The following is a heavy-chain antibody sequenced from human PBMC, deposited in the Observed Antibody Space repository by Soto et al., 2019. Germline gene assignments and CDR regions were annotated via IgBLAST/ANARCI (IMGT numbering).Heavy chain of an antibody. V-gene: IGHV4-59*01. CDR1: GGSISTYY. CDR3: ARVYAYYFDY. D-gene: IGHD2-8*01. CDR2: IYYSEST. J-gene: IGHJ4*02. Sequence: SETLSLTCTVSGGSISTYYWSWIRQLPGKGLEWIGYIYYSESTNYNPSLKSRVTISVDTSKNQFSLKLSSVTAADTAVYYCARVYAYYFDYWGQGTLVTVSS.